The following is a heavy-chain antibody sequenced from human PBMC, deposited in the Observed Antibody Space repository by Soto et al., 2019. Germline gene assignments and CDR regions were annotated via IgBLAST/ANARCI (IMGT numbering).Heavy chain of an antibody. Sequence: PGGSLRLSCSASGFTFSSYSMNWVRQAPGKGLEWVSHISSSSSTIYYADSVKGRFTISRDNAKNSLCLQMNSLRAEDTAVYYCASEYSSGWLNWYFDLWGRGTLVTVSS. V-gene: IGHV3-48*01. CDR1: GFTFSSYS. CDR2: ISSSSSTI. CDR3: ASEYSSGWLNWYFDL. J-gene: IGHJ2*01. D-gene: IGHD6-19*01.